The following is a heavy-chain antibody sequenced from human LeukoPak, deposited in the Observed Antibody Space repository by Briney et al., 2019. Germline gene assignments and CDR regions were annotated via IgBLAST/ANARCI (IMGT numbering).Heavy chain of an antibody. CDR2: ISYDGSNK. D-gene: IGHD3-16*01. CDR3: AKSNYVWGSIDY. Sequence: GGSLRLSCAASGFTFSSYAMSWVRQAPGKGLEWVALISYDGSNKYYSDSVKGRFTISRDNSKNTLYLQMNSLRREDTAVYYCAKSNYVWGSIDYWGQGTLVTVPS. V-gene: IGHV3-30*18. J-gene: IGHJ4*02. CDR1: GFTFSSYA.